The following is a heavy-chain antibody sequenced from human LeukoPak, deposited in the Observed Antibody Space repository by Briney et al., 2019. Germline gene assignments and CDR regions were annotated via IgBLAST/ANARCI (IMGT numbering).Heavy chain of an antibody. CDR3: AKWGLAAAAPFDY. J-gene: IGHJ4*02. V-gene: IGHV3-23*01. Sequence: GGSLRLSXAASGFTFSSYAMSWVRQSPGKGLEWLSAISGSGGSTYYADSVKGRFTISRDNSKNTLYLQMNSLRAEDTAVYYCAKWGLAAAAPFDYWGQGTLVTVSS. CDR2: ISGSGGST. D-gene: IGHD6-13*01. CDR1: GFTFSSYA.